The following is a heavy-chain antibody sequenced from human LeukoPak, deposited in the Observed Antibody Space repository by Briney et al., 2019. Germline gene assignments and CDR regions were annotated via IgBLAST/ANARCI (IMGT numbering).Heavy chain of an antibody. CDR2: ISTSAGTI. V-gene: IGHV3-11*01. CDR1: GFTFSDYY. CDR3: ARDAIDSSGVDFDY. D-gene: IGHD3-22*01. J-gene: IGHJ4*02. Sequence: GGSLRLSCVASGFTFSDYYMTWLRQAPGKGLEWFSYISTSAGTIYYADSVKGRFTISRDNAKNSLYVQMNSLRAEDTAVYYCARDAIDSSGVDFDYWGQGTLVTVSS.